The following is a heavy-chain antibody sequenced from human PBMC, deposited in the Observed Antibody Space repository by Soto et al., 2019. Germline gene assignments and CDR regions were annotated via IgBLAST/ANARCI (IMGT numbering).Heavy chain of an antibody. J-gene: IGHJ6*02. CDR1: GFSYTSYW. V-gene: IGHV5-10-1*01. CDR2: IDPGGSET. D-gene: IGHD3-3*01. CDR3: TRRRVLRFLQWRPYGLDV. Sequence: GESLKISCKGSGFSYTSYWFTWVRQMPGTGLEWMVRIDPGGSETKYSPSFEGHVTISADTSISTAYLQWHSLKASDTATYYCTRRRVLRFLQWRPYGLDVWGQETTVTVSS.